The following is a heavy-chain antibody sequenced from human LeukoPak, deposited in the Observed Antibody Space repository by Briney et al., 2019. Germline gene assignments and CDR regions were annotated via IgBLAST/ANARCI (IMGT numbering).Heavy chain of an antibody. CDR1: GFTFSTFW. CDR3: ARDLTGLFQDY. D-gene: IGHD7-27*01. Sequence: GGPLRVSCEASGFTFSTFWMHWVRQAPGKGLVWVSHINSDGSSTSYADSVKGRFTISRDNAKNTLYLQMNSLRAEDTAVYYCARDLTGLFQDYWGHGTLVTVSS. V-gene: IGHV3-74*01. CDR2: INSDGSST. J-gene: IGHJ4*01.